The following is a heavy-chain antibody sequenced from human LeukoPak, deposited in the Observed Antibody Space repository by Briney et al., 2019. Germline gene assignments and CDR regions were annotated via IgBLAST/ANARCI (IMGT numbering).Heavy chain of an antibody. CDR1: AFTFSSYG. V-gene: IGHV3-30*18. J-gene: IGHJ4*02. Sequence: PGGSLRLSCAASAFTFSSYGMHWVRQAPGKGLELAAVISYDGSNKHYADSVKGRFTISRDNSKNTLYLQMNSLRAEDTAVYYCAKDQDYYFDYWGQGTLVTVSS. CDR2: ISYDGSNK. CDR3: AKDQDYYFDY.